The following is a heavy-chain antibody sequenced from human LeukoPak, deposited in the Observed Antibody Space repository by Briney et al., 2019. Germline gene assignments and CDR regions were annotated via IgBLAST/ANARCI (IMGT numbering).Heavy chain of an antibody. CDR2: IYYSGST. Sequence: SETLSLTCTVSGGSISSYYWSWIRQPPGKGLEWIGYIYYSGSTNYNPSLKSRVTISVDTSKNQFSLKLNSVTAADTAVYYCARVWPYYYDSSGYWAFDYWGQGTLVTVSS. CDR1: GGSISSYY. D-gene: IGHD3-22*01. V-gene: IGHV4-59*01. CDR3: ARVWPYYYDSSGYWAFDY. J-gene: IGHJ4*02.